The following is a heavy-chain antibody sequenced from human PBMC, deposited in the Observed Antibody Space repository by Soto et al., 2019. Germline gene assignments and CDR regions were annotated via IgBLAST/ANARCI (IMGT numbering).Heavy chain of an antibody. D-gene: IGHD6-19*01. CDR1: GYTFTSYG. Sequence: QVQLVQSGAEVKKPGASVKVSCKASGYTFTSYGLRWVRQAPGQGLEWMGWISAYNGNTNYAQKLQGRVTMTTDTSTSTAYMELRSLRSDDTAVYYCAIAVYFDEQWLVDYWGQGTLVTVSS. J-gene: IGHJ4*02. CDR3: AIAVYFDEQWLVDY. V-gene: IGHV1-18*01. CDR2: ISAYNGNT.